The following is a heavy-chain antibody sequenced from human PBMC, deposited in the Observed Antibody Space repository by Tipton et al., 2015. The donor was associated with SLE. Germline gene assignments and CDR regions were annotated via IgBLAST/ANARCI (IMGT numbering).Heavy chain of an antibody. CDR2: IYYSGPI. Sequence: TLSLTCTVSGGSISSSGYYWGWIRQPPGKGLEWIGTIYYSGPIYENPSLKSRVTISVHTSKNQFSLKLSSVTAADTAVYYCARVAPAEVFDYWGQGTLVTVSS. D-gene: IGHD2-2*01. CDR1: GGSISSSGYY. V-gene: IGHV4-39*01. J-gene: IGHJ4*02. CDR3: ARVAPAEVFDY.